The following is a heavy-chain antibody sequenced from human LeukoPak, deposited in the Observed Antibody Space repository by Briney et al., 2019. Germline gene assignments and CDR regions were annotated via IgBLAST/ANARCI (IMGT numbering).Heavy chain of an antibody. CDR1: GYTFTSYG. Sequence: GASVKVSCKASGYTFTSYGISWVRQAPGQGLEWMGWISAYNGNTNYAQKLQGRVTMTTDTSTSTAYMELRSLRSDDTAVYYCARGARTKYYYDSSGYSLRGEDYWGQGTLVTVSS. CDR2: ISAYNGNT. CDR3: ARGARTKYYYDSSGYSLRGEDY. V-gene: IGHV1-18*01. D-gene: IGHD3-22*01. J-gene: IGHJ4*02.